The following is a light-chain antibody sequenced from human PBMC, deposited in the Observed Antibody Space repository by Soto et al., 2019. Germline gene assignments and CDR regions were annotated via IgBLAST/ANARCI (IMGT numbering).Light chain of an antibody. CDR3: QQYGVSIT. CDR1: QSLLYTSNNKNY. CDR2: GAS. V-gene: IGKV4-1*01. Sequence: DIVMTQSPDSLAVSLGARATINCKSSQSLLYTSNNKNYLAWYQQKPGQAPRLLIYGASSRATGIPDRFSGIGSGTDFTLTISGLEPEDFGVYYCQQYGVSITFGQGTRLEIK. J-gene: IGKJ5*01.